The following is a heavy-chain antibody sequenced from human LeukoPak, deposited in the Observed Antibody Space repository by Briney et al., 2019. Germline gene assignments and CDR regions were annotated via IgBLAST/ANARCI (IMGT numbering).Heavy chain of an antibody. CDR1: GGSISSSSYY. J-gene: IGHJ4*02. Sequence: PSETLSLTCTVSGGSISSSSYYWGWIRQPPGKGLEWIGSIYYSGSTYYNPSLKSRVTISVDTSKNQFSLKLSSVTAADTAVYYCARWVKGYYYDSSGYPGFDYWGQGTLVTVPS. V-gene: IGHV4-39*01. CDR2: IYYSGST. CDR3: ARWVKGYYYDSSGYPGFDY. D-gene: IGHD3-22*01.